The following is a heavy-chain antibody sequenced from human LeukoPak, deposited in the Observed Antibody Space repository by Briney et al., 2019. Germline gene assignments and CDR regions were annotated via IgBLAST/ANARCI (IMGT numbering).Heavy chain of an antibody. CDR2: INHSGST. D-gene: IGHD3-16*02. V-gene: IGHV4-34*01. J-gene: IGHJ4*02. Sequence: SETLSLTCAVYGGSFSGYYWSWIRQPPGKGLEWIGEINHSGSTNYNPSLKSRVTISVGTSKNQFSLKLSSVTAADTAVYYCARRKANYDYVWGSYRYPFYFDYWGQGTLVTVSS. CDR3: ARRKANYDYVWGSYRYPFYFDY. CDR1: GGSFSGYY.